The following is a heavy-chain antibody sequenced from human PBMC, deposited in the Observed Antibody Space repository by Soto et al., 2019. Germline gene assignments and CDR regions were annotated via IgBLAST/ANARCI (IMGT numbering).Heavy chain of an antibody. Sequence: SRSTRNYILSVVLPPPGKGLEWIGSIYYSGNTNYNSSLKSRVTISVDTSKNQFSLKLTSVTAADTAVYCCARDRSMVGGYYFDYWGQGTLVSVSS. CDR3: ARDRSMVGGYYFDY. V-gene: IGHV4-39*07. CDR1: SRSTRNYI. J-gene: IGHJ4*02. D-gene: IGHD3-10*02. CDR2: IYYSGNT.